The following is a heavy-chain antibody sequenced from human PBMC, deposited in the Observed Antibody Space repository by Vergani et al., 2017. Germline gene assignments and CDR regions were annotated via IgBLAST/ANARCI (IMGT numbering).Heavy chain of an antibody. D-gene: IGHD1-26*01. CDR3: ASGRRSGSYYGLDY. CDR1: GGSISSGSYY. CDR2: IYTSGST. V-gene: IGHV4-61*02. J-gene: IGHJ4*02. Sequence: QVQLQESGPGLVKPSQTLSLTCTVSGGSISSGSYYWSWIRQPAGKGLEWSGRIYTSGSTNYNPSLKSRVTISVDTSKNQFSLKRSSVTAADTSVYYCASGRRSGSYYGLDYWGRGTLVTVSS.